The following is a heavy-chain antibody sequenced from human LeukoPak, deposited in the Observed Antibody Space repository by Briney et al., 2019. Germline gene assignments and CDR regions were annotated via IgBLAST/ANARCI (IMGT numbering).Heavy chain of an antibody. J-gene: IGHJ4*02. CDR1: GGSISSYY. CDR2: IYYSGST. V-gene: IGHV4-59*01. CDR3: ARQSYDILTGYNFDY. Sequence: SETLSLTCTVSGGSISSYYWSWIRQPPGKGLEWIGYIYYSGSTNYNPSLKSRVTISVDTSKNQFSLKLSSVTAADTAVYYCARQSYDILTGYNFDYWGQGTLVTVSS. D-gene: IGHD3-9*01.